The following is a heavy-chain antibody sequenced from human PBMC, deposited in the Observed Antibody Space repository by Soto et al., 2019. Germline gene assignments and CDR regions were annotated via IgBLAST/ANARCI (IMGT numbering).Heavy chain of an antibody. CDR1: GFTFSNAW. CDR3: TTVAYGDYISYYYYYMDV. Sequence: EVQLVESGGGLVKPGGSLRLSCAASGFTFSNAWMSWVRQAPGKGLEWVGRIKSKTDGGTTDYAAPVKGRFTISRDDSKTTLYLQMNSLKTEDTAVYYCTTVAYGDYISYYYYYMDVWGKGTTVTVSS. V-gene: IGHV3-15*01. J-gene: IGHJ6*03. CDR2: IKSKTDGGTT. D-gene: IGHD4-17*01.